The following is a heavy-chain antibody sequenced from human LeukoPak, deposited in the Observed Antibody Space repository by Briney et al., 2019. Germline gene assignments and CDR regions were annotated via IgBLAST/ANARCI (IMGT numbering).Heavy chain of an antibody. V-gene: IGHV3-74*01. CDR2: INSDGSST. D-gene: IGHD3-22*01. CDR1: GFTFSSYW. CDR3: ARVEEVYSSGYYYPYYFDY. Sequence: GGSLTLSYAASGFTFSSYWMHWVCQAPGKGLVWVSRINSDGSSTSYADSVKGRFTISRDNAKNTLYLQMNSLRAEDTAVYYCARVEEVYSSGYYYPYYFDYWGQGTLVTVSS. J-gene: IGHJ4*02.